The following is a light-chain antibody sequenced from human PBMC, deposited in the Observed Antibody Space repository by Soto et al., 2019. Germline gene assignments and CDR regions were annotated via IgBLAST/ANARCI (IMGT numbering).Light chain of an antibody. Sequence: ILMTQSPATLSVSPGERATLSCRASQSVSSNLAWYQQKPGQAPRLLIYGASTRATGVPARFSGSGPGTDFTLTISSLQSEDFAVYYCQHYNNWPPWTFGQGTKVEIK. V-gene: IGKV3-15*01. CDR2: GAS. CDR1: QSVSSN. CDR3: QHYNNWPPWT. J-gene: IGKJ1*01.